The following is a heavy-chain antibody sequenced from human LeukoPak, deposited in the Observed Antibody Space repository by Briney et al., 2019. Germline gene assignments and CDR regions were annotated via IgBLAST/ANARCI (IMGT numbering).Heavy chain of an antibody. CDR2: IGPDGGTT. V-gene: IGHV3-64*01. CDR3: ARGAQLTDY. CDR1: GFTFYTYG. Sequence: QPGGSLRLSCAASGFTFYTYGMHWVRQALGKGLEYVSGIGPDGGTTYYAKSVKGRFTISRDNSKSMVYLQMGSLTADDMAVYYCARGAQLTDYWGQGTLVTVSS. D-gene: IGHD6-13*01. J-gene: IGHJ4*02.